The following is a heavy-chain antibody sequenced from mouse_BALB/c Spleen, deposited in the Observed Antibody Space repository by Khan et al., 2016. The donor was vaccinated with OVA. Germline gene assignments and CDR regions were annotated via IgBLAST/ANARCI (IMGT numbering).Heavy chain of an antibody. V-gene: IGHV2-3*01. J-gene: IGHJ4*01. CDR3: AKDRGYYAVDY. CDR1: GFSLTSYG. CDR2: IWGDGNT. Sequence: QVQLKQSGPGLVAPSQSLSITCTVSGFSLTSYGVSWVRQPPGKGLEWLGVIWGDGNTNFHSALRSKLSISKDNSKSQVFLKLNSLQTDDTATYYCAKDRGYYAVDYWGQGTSVTVSS.